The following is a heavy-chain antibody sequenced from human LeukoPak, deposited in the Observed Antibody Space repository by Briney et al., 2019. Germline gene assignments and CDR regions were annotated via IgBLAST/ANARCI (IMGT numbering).Heavy chain of an antibody. CDR1: GYTFSGYY. Sequence: ASVRVSCKASGYTFSGYYMHWGRQAPGQGLESMGWINSNSGARNYAPKFQGRVTFSRGNSISTAYMELSSLRSGDTAIYYCARGRGGATTGFDHWGQGTLVTVSS. D-gene: IGHD1-26*01. CDR2: INSNSGAR. V-gene: IGHV1-2*02. J-gene: IGHJ4*02. CDR3: ARGRGGATTGFDH.